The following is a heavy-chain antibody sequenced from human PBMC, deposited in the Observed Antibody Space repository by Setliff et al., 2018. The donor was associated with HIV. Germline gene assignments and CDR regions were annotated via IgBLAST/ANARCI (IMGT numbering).Heavy chain of an antibody. V-gene: IGHV4-4*02. J-gene: IGHJ1*01. Sequence: PSETLSLTCNVSYVSISYNIWWTWVRQAPGKGLEWIGEIYHSDFTNYSPSLKSRVTIAMDKSKNQVPLELRSVTAADTAVYFCATDGYRVPTGLNHWGQGALVTVSS. CDR3: ATDGYRVPTGLNH. D-gene: IGHD6-13*01. CDR1: YVSISYNIW. CDR2: IYHSDFT.